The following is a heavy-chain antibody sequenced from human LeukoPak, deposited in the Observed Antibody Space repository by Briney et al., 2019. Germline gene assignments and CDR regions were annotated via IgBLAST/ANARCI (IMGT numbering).Heavy chain of an antibody. D-gene: IGHD1-7*01. CDR3: ASSPYNSNYDYYYYSMDV. CDR2: IYYCGST. J-gene: IGHJ6*03. V-gene: IGHV4-59*07. CDR1: GCSISSYC. Sequence: WDTLSLTCTVSGCSISSYCWSWMRQAPGKGLEWMGCIYYCGSTNYNPSLKSGVTISVDTSKNEFSLTLSSVTAADTSVYYCASSPYNSNYDYYYYSMDVWGKGTTVTVSS.